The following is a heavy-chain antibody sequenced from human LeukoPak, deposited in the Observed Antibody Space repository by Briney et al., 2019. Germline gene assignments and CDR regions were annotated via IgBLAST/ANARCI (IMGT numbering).Heavy chain of an antibody. J-gene: IGHJ4*02. CDR3: AKDLDYGDYSDEFDY. Sequence: GGSLRLSCAASGFSFSSYGMYWVRQAPGKGLEWVAFIRYDGSNKYYADSVKGRFTISRDNSKNTLYLQMNSLRAEDTAVYYCAKDLDYGDYSDEFDYWGQGTLVTVSS. CDR1: GFSFSSYG. V-gene: IGHV3-30*02. CDR2: IRYDGSNK. D-gene: IGHD4-17*01.